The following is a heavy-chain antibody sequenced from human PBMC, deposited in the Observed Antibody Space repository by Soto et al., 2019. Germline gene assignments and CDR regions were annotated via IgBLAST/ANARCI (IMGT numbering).Heavy chain of an antibody. Sequence: SETLSLTCSVSGGSGSDKTYYWSWIRQSPGKGLEWIGYIYYSGTTNYNPSLKSRVTISVDTSKNQFSLRLDSVTAADTALYYCARTTAVPNTLRSRYYFDYWGQVTLVTVSS. D-gene: IGHD4-17*01. V-gene: IGHV4-61*01. CDR1: GGSGSDKTYY. CDR3: ARTTAVPNTLRSRYYFDY. CDR2: IYYSGTT. J-gene: IGHJ4*02.